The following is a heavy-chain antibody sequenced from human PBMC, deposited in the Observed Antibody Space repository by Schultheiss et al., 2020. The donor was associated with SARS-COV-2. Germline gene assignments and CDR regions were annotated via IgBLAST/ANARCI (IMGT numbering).Heavy chain of an antibody. CDR3: GKGRQWLARPPDD. J-gene: IGHJ4*01. CDR1: GFTFGDYP. D-gene: IGHD6-19*01. CDR2: IRSKAYGGAA. V-gene: IGHV3-49*04. Sequence: GGSLRLSCTASGFTFGDYPMTWVRQAPGEGLEWVGSIRSKAYGGAADYASSVKGRFTISRDNSKNTLYLQMSSLRVEDTAVYYCGKGRQWLARPPDDWGHGTLVTVSS.